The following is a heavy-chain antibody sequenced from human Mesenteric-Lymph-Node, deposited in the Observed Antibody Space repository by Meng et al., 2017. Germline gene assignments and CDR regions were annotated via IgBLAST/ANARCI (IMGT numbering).Heavy chain of an antibody. CDR2: IHHSGST. Sequence: QVQLQESGPGLVRPSGTLSLTCAVSGGSISSPNWWSWVRQPPGKGLEWIGEIHHSGSTNYNPSLTSRVNMSVDKSKNQLSLKLSSVTAADTAVYYCARNYLYWGQGTLVTVSS. J-gene: IGHJ4*02. CDR1: GGSISSPNW. CDR3: ARNYLY. V-gene: IGHV4-4*02. D-gene: IGHD3-10*01.